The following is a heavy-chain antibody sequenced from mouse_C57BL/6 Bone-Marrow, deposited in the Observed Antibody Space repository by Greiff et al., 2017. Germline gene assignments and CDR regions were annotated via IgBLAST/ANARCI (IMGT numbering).Heavy chain of an antibody. CDR3: ARGSGWFAY. CDR1: GYTFTSYW. D-gene: IGHD3-2*02. J-gene: IGHJ3*01. Sequence: QVHVKQSGAELVKPGASVKLSCKASGYTFTSYWMHWVKQRPGQGLEWIGMIHPNSGSTNYNEKFKSKATLTVDKSSSTAYMQLSSLTSEDSAVYYCARGSGWFAYWGQGTLVTVSA. V-gene: IGHV1-64*01. CDR2: IHPNSGST.